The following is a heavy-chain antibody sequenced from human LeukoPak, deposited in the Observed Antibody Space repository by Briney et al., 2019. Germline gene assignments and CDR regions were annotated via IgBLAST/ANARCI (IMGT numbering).Heavy chain of an antibody. CDR2: IGSSGVTT. D-gene: IGHD2-15*01. Sequence: GGSLRLSCAASGFTFTKYALNWVRQAPGKGLEWVSAIGSSGVTTYYSDSVKGRFTTSRDNSLDTLYLHMNSLRPEDTAIYYCARQTPASATGYWGQGIQVTVSA. CDR3: ARQTPASATGY. CDR1: GFTFTKYA. J-gene: IGHJ4*02. V-gene: IGHV3-23*01.